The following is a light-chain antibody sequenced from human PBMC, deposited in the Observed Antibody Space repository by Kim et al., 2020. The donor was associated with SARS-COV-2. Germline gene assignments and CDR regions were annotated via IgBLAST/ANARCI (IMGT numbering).Light chain of an antibody. V-gene: IGLV1-40*01. J-gene: IGLJ1*01. CDR1: SPNIGAGYE. Sequence: QRVHSACTGSSPNIGAGYEVHWYQQIPGTAPKLLIYGHSNRPSGVPDRFSGSKSGTSASLAITGLQAEDEADYYCQSYDGSLSGYVFGTGTKVTVL. CDR2: GHS. CDR3: QSYDGSLSGYV.